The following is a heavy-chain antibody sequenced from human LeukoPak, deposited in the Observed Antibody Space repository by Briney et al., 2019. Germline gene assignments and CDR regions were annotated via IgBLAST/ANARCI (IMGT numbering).Heavy chain of an antibody. CDR3: AKEPGYYFDY. D-gene: IGHD3-10*01. V-gene: IGHV3-23*01. CDR1: GFTFSNYA. Sequence: GGSLRLSCAASGFTFSNYAMSWVRQAPGKGLVWVSAISGSGGSTYYADSVRGRFTISRDNSKNTLYLQMNSLGAEDTAVYYCAKEPGYYFDYWGQGTLVTVSS. J-gene: IGHJ4*02. CDR2: ISGSGGST.